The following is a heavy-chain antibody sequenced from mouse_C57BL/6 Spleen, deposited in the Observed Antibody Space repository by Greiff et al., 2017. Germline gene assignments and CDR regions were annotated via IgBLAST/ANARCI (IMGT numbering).Heavy chain of an antibody. Sequence: EVQLQQSGGGLVQPKGSLKLSCAASGFSFNTYAMNWVRQAPGKGLEWVARIRSKSNNYATYYADSVKDRFTISRDDSESMLYLQMNNLKTEDTAMYYCVRPTESYWYFDVWGTGTTVTVSS. V-gene: IGHV10-1*01. D-gene: IGHD4-1*02. J-gene: IGHJ1*03. CDR1: GFSFNTYA. CDR2: IRSKSNNYAT. CDR3: VRPTESYWYFDV.